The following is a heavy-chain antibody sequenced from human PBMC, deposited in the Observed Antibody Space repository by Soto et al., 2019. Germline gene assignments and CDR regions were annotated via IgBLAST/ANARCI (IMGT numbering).Heavy chain of an antibody. CDR2: ISAGGVAT. V-gene: IGHV3-23*01. Sequence: EVQLLESGGDLVQAGGSLRLSCAASGFTFSDFAMMWVRQAPGQGPECVSAISAGGVATCYADSVMGRFTISRDNSRNTLYLQMNSLRGEDTAVYYCAKRLTSGDEGFWGRGTLVTVSS. CDR1: GFTFSDFA. CDR3: AKRLTSGDEGF. J-gene: IGHJ4*02. D-gene: IGHD2-21*02.